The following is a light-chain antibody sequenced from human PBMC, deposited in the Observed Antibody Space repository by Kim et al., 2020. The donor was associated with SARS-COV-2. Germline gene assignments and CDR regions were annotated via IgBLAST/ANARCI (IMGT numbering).Light chain of an antibody. J-gene: IGKJ1*01. CDR1: QSLLHSNGYNY. V-gene: IGKV2-28*01. CDR2: LAS. Sequence: DVVMSQSPLSLPVTPGEPASISCTSSQSLLHSNGYNYLVWYLQKPGQSPQLLIYLASNRASGVPDRFSGSGSGTDFTLKISRVEAEDVGLYYCMQARQTPPWTFGPGTKVDIK. CDR3: MQARQTPPWT.